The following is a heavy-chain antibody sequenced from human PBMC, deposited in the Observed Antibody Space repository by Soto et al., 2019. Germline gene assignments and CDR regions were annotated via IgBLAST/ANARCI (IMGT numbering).Heavy chain of an antibody. Sequence: GGSLRLSCAASGFTFSNYAMNWVRQAPGKGLEWVGGISSSGGTTYYADPVQGGFTTSRDNSKHTLYLQMSSLRAEDTGVYYCAKGQDDTVSVLVGGVFYYWGLGSLVTVSS. D-gene: IGHD2-2*01. J-gene: IGHJ4*02. CDR2: ISSSGGTT. V-gene: IGHV3-23*01. CDR1: GFTFSNYA. CDR3: AKGQDDTVSVLVGGVFYY.